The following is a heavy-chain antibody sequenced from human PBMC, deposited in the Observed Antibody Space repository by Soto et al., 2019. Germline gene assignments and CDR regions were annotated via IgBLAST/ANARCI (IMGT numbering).Heavy chain of an antibody. Sequence: QVQLQQWGAGLLKPSETLSLTCAVYGGSFGAYYWSWIRQPPGKGLEWIGEISHSGSTNYNPSLTRSATVSVKPSKNQLSRGPGLWAAGDPAVYYCARGGAGATENWFDPWGQGTLVIVSS. D-gene: IGHD1-26*01. V-gene: IGHV4-34*01. CDR3: ARGGAGATENWFDP. CDR1: GGSFGAYY. J-gene: IGHJ5*02. CDR2: ISHSGST.